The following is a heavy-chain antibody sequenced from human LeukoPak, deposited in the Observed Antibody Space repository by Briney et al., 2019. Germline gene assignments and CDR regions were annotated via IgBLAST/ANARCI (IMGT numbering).Heavy chain of an antibody. J-gene: IGHJ4*02. CDR1: GFTFSSYA. V-gene: IGHV3-30-3*01. Sequence: GGSLRLSCAAAGFTFSSYAMVWVRQAPGKRMEWVAVISYDGSNKYYADSVKGRFTISRDNSKNTLYLQMYSLRAEDTAVYLCARAPPGAMFLIDYWGQGSLVTVSS. CDR3: ARAPPGAMFLIDY. CDR2: ISYDGSNK. D-gene: IGHD2-2*01.